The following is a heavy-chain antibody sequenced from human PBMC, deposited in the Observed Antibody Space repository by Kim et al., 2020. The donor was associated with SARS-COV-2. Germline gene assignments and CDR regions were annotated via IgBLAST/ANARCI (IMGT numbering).Heavy chain of an antibody. CDR2: ISSSSSYI. D-gene: IGHD5-18*01. V-gene: IGHV3-21*01. J-gene: IGHJ6*02. Sequence: GGSLRLSCAASGFTFSSYSMNWVRQAPGKGLEWVSSISSSSSYIYYADSVKGRFTISRDNAKNSLYLQMNSLRAEDTAVYYCARDSVVFLVADTAMVTRRYYYYGMDVWAKGPRSPSP. CDR3: ARDSVVFLVADTAMVTRRYYYYGMDV. CDR1: GFTFSSYS.